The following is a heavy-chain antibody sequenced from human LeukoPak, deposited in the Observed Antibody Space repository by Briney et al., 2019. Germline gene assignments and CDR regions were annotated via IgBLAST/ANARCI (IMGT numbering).Heavy chain of an antibody. CDR1: GFPFSSYA. D-gene: IGHD3-22*01. J-gene: IGHJ4*02. CDR2: ISGGDGST. V-gene: IGHV3-23*01. Sequence: GGSLRLSCAASGFPFSSYAMSWVRQAPGKGLEWVSAISGGDGSTYYADSVKGRFTISRDNSKNTLYLQMNSLRAEDTAVYYCAKGAAYYYDSSGYYYFNYWGQGTLVTVSS. CDR3: AKGAAYYYDSSGYYYFNY.